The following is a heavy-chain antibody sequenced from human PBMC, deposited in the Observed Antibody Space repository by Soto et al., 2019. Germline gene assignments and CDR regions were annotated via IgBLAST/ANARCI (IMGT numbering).Heavy chain of an antibody. CDR2: ISSSSSYI. Sequence: EVQLVESGGGLVKPGGSLRLSCAASGFTFSSYSMNWVRQAPGKGLEWVSSISSSSSYIYYADSVKGRFTISRDNAKNSLYRQMNSLRAEDTAVYYCARDRGYCTNGVCYTVRVPKSDAFDIWGQGTMVTVSS. V-gene: IGHV3-21*01. D-gene: IGHD2-8*01. J-gene: IGHJ3*02. CDR1: GFTFSSYS. CDR3: ARDRGYCTNGVCYTVRVPKSDAFDI.